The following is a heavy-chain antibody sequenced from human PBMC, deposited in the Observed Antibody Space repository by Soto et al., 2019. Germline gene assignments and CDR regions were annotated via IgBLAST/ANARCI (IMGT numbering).Heavy chain of an antibody. J-gene: IGHJ4*02. D-gene: IGHD3-16*01. V-gene: IGHV3-30-3*01. CDR3: ASAMDLLSVSYFAY. CDR2: ISYDGDKK. Sequence: QVQLVASGGGVVQPGRSLRRSCAASGFSVNDYATHWVRQAPGKGLEWVAVISYDGDKKYYADSVKSRFSISRDISENTVYLQMGSLRPEDTAEYYWASAMDLLSVSYFAYWGQGTLVNVSS. CDR1: GFSVNDYA.